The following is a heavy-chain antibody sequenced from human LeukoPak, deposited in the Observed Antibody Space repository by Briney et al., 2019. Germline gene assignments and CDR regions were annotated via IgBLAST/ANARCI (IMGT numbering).Heavy chain of an antibody. CDR2: ISWNSGSI. CDR3: AKSRYYDILTGVFDY. Sequence: GGSLRLSCAASGFTFDDYAMHWVRQAPGKGLEWASGISWNSGSIGYADSVKGRFTISRDNAKNSLYLQMNSLRAEDMALYYCAKSRYYDILTGVFDYWGQGTLVTVSS. V-gene: IGHV3-9*03. D-gene: IGHD3-9*01. CDR1: GFTFDDYA. J-gene: IGHJ4*02.